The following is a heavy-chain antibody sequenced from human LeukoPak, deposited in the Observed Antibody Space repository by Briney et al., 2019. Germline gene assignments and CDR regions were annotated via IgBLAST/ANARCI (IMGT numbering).Heavy chain of an antibody. Sequence: GGSLRLSCAASGFTFSSYGMHWVRQAPGKGLEWVAVISYDGSNKYYADSVKGRFTISRDNSKNTLYLQMNSLRAEDTAVYYCAKDPSGSGYYPYYFDYWGQGTLVTVSS. J-gene: IGHJ4*02. CDR2: ISYDGSNK. V-gene: IGHV3-30*18. CDR3: AKDPSGSGYYPYYFDY. CDR1: GFTFSSYG. D-gene: IGHD3-22*01.